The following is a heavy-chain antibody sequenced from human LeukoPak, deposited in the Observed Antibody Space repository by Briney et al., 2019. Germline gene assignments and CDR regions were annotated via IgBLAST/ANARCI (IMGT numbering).Heavy chain of an antibody. V-gene: IGHV3-48*03. D-gene: IGHD3-10*01. CDR2: ISRSGDTI. CDR3: ARDYASDY. CDR1: GSTFSRYE. J-gene: IGHJ4*02. Sequence: QTGGSLRLSCAASGSTFSRYEMNWVRQAPGKGLEWVSYISRSGDTIYFADSVKGRFTISRDNAKNSLYLQMSSLRAEDTAVYYCARDYASDYWGQGTLVTVSS.